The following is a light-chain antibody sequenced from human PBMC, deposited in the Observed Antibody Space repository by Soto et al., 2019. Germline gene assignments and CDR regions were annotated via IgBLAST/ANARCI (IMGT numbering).Light chain of an antibody. CDR3: CTYAGDSTYV. CDR2: EVS. Sequence: QSALTQPASVSGSPGQSITISCTGTSSDVGSYNLVSWFQQYPGKPPKLMIYEVSERPSEVSNRFSGSKSGNTASLTISGLQREDEADYYCCTYAGDSTYVYGTGTKVTVL. V-gene: IGLV2-23*02. CDR1: SSDVGSYNL. J-gene: IGLJ1*01.